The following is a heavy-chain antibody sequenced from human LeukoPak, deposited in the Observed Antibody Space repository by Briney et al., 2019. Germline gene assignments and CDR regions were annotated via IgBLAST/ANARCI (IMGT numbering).Heavy chain of an antibody. CDR2: INPNSGGT. V-gene: IGHV1-2*02. J-gene: IGHJ3*02. CDR1: GYTFTGYY. CDR3: ARGGLYYVWDAFDI. Sequence: APVKVSCKASGYTFTGYYMHWVRQAPGQGLEWMGWINPNSGGTNYAQKFQGRVTMTRDTSISTAYMELSRLRSDDTAVYYCARGGLYYVWDAFDIWGQGTMVTVSS. D-gene: IGHD3-16*01.